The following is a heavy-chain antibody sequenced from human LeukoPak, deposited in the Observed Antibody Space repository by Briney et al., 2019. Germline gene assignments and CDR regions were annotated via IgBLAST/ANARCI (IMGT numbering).Heavy chain of an antibody. CDR1: GGTFSSYA. D-gene: IGHD6-13*01. J-gene: IGHJ5*02. V-gene: IGHV1-46*01. CDR3: ARDIAAETGWFDP. Sequence: GASVKVSCKASGGTFSSYAISWVRQAPGQGPDWMGVISPSGGSTTYAQKFQGRVTLTRDMSTSTDYLELSSLRSEDTAVYYCARDIAAETGWFDPWGQGTLVTVSS. CDR2: ISPSGGST.